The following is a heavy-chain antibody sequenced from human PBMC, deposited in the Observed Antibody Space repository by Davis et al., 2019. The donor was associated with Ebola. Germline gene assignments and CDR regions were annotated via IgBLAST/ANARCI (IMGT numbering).Heavy chain of an antibody. CDR1: GFTFSNYE. V-gene: IGHV3-48*03. D-gene: IGHD2-15*01. CDR3: ARPMHCSGGSCYSWGSFDY. Sequence: GGSLRLSCAASGFTFSNYEMNWVRQAPGKGLEWVSYISSGGITINYADSVKGRFTISRDNAKNSLYLQMNSLRAEDTAVYYCARPMHCSGGSCYSWGSFDYWGQGTLVTVSS. J-gene: IGHJ4*02. CDR2: ISSGGITI.